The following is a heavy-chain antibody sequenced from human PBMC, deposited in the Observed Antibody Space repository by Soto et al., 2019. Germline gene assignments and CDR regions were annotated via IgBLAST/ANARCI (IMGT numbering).Heavy chain of an antibody. V-gene: IGHV3-23*01. D-gene: IGHD6-13*01. Sequence: GGSLRLSCAASGFSFSDYAMSWVRQAPGKGLEWVSVISESGGSTHYADSVRGRFTISRDNSKNSLSLRMNSLRDEDTAVYFCAKRSPYSSGWYSPIFDYWGQGALVTVSS. CDR3: AKRSPYSSGWYSPIFDY. J-gene: IGHJ4*02. CDR2: ISESGGST. CDR1: GFSFSDYA.